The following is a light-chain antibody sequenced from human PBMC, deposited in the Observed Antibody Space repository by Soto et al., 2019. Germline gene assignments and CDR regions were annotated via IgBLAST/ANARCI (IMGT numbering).Light chain of an antibody. J-gene: IGKJ1*01. CDR2: AAS. CDR3: QQSYSTPRT. V-gene: IGKV1-39*01. CDR1: QSITTY. Sequence: DIQMTQSPSSLSASVGDSVTITCRSSQSITTYLSWYQQRPGTAPKLLIYAASNLQGGVPSRFSGSGSGTDFTLTISSLQPEDFATYYCQQSYSTPRTFGQGTKVEIK.